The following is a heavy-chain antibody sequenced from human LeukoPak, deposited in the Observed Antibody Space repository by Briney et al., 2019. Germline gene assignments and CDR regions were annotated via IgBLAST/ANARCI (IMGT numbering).Heavy chain of an antibody. CDR3: ARAVSSSWYYFDY. V-gene: IGHV4-59*01. CDR2: IYYSGST. Sequence: SETLSLTCTASGGSISSYYWSWIRQPPGKGLEWIGYIYYSGSTNYNPSLKSRVTISVDTSKNQFSLKLSSVTAADTAVYYCARAVSSSWYYFDYWGQGTLVTVSS. CDR1: GGSISSYY. D-gene: IGHD6-13*01. J-gene: IGHJ4*02.